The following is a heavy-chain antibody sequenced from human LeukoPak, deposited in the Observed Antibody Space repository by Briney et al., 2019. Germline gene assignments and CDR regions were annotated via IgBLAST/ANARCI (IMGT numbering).Heavy chain of an antibody. V-gene: IGHV3-11*05. J-gene: IGHJ4*02. Sequence: GGSLRLSCAASGFTFSDYYMSWIRQAPGKGLEWVSHISSSSTYTNYADSVKGRFTISRDNTKNSLYLQMNSLTAEDTAVYYCARECRYDSSRYYNYWGQGTLVTVSS. CDR3: ARECRYDSSRYYNY. D-gene: IGHD3-22*01. CDR1: GFTFSDYY. CDR2: ISSSSTYT.